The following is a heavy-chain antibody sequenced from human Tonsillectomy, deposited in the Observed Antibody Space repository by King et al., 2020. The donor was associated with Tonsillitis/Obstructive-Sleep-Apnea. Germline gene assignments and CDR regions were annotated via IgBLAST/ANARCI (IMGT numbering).Heavy chain of an antibody. CDR2: IYSGGST. V-gene: IGHV3-53*01. J-gene: IGHJ4*02. CDR1: GFTVSSNY. CDR3: AGDFVGPAYCSSTSCPLGY. Sequence: VQLVESGGGLIQPGGSLRLSCAASGFTVSSNYMSWVRQAPGKGLEWVSVIYSGGSTYYADSVKGRFTISRDNSRNTLYLQMNNLRAEDTAVYYCAGDFVGPAYCSSTSCPLGYWGQGTLVTVSS. D-gene: IGHD2-2*01.